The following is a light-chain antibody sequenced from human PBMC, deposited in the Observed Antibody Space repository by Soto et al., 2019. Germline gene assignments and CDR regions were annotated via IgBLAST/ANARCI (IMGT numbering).Light chain of an antibody. CDR3: QSYDSNLSGSGV. Sequence: QSVLTQPPSVAGAPGQMVTISCTGNGSNVGADYDVHSFRHLPGTAPKLLIYGNIHRPSGVHDRLSGSKSGTSASLVITGLQAEAEADYYCQSYDSNLSGSGVFGTGTKVTVL. J-gene: IGLJ1*01. V-gene: IGLV1-40*01. CDR1: GSNVGADYD. CDR2: GNI.